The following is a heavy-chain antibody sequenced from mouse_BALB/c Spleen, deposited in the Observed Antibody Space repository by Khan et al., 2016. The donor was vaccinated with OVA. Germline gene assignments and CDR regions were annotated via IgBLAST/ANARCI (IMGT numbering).Heavy chain of an antibody. D-gene: IGHD2-1*01. Sequence: VQLKQSGAELVKPGPSVKLSCTGSGFNIKDTYMHWMNQRSEQGLVGCGGNEPANGGTKYSPKLKDKATMTADTSYNTAFLQLSCLTTEDTAIYFCATPNGNPFTYWGQGTLVSVS. V-gene: IGHV14-3*02. J-gene: IGHJ3*01. CDR2: NEPANGGT. CDR1: GFNIKDTY. CDR3: ATPNGNPFTY.